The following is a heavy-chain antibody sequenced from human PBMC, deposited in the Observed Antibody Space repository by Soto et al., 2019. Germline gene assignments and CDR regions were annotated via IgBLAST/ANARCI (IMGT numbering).Heavy chain of an antibody. CDR1: GFTVSDTY. J-gene: IGHJ6*03. D-gene: IGHD6-6*01. Sequence: EVQVVESGGGLVQPGGSLRLSCAASGFTVSDTYMIWVRQPPGKGLEWVSLIYSGGLTYYADSVKGRFTISSDSSNNTRSLQLISLRAEDTAVYYCARMRSSSAGRFYYYYYMDVVGKGTTVTVSS. CDR2: IYSGGLT. V-gene: IGHV3-66*01. CDR3: ARMRSSSAGRFYYYYYMDV.